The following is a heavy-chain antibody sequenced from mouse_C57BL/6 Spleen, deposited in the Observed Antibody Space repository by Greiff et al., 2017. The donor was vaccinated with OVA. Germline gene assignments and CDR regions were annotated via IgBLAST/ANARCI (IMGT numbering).Heavy chain of an antibody. CDR2: IYPRSGNT. J-gene: IGHJ2*01. D-gene: IGHD1-1*01. CDR3: ARYYGSSYYFDY. Sequence: VQLQESGAELARPGASVKLSCKASGYTFTSYGISWVKQRTGQGLEWIGEIYPRSGNTYYNEKFKGKATLTAVKSSSTAYMELRSLTSEDSAVYFCARYYGSSYYFDYWGQGTTLTVSS. V-gene: IGHV1-81*01. CDR1: GYTFTSYG.